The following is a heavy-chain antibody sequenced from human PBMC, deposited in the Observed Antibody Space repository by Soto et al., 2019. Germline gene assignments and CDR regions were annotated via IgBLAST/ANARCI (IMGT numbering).Heavy chain of an antibody. J-gene: IGHJ4*02. Sequence: EVQLVESGGGLVQPGASLRLSCAASGFTFSGFSMNWVRQAPGKGLEWVSYIGTSGSTIYYADSVKGRFTISRDNAKTSLYLQMNSLRDEDTAVYYCARDYDFWSGYYTGICDYWGQGTLVTVSS. CDR3: ARDYDFWSGYYTGICDY. CDR2: IGTSGSTI. D-gene: IGHD3-3*01. CDR1: GFTFSGFS. V-gene: IGHV3-48*02.